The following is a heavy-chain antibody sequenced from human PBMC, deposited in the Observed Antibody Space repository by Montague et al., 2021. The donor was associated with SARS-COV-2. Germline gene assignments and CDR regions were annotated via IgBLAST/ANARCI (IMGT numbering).Heavy chain of an antibody. V-gene: IGHV4-59*01. CDR3: AWSRFVAVPAAMSFGHSSFDP. J-gene: IGHJ5*01. D-gene: IGHD2-2*01. CDR2: AYHNGRT. Sequence: SETLSLTCSVSGGSIGTNYWSWIRQPPGGGLEWIGYAYHNGRTNYNPSLRGRVTMSLATSKTQFSLTVTSVTAADTAVYHCAWSRFVAVPAAMSFGHSSFDPWGQGRMVTVFS. CDR1: GGSIGTNY.